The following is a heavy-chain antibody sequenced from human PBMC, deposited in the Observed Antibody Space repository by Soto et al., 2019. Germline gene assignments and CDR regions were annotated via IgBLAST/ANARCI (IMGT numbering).Heavy chain of an antibody. CDR3: ARDGYYDYVWGSYTSGY. J-gene: IGHJ4*02. Sequence: GASVKVSCKASGYTFTSYGISWVRQAPGQGLEWMGWISAYNGNTNYAQKLQGRVTMTTDTSTSTAYMELRSLRSDDTAVYYCARDGYYDYVWGSYTSGYWGQGTLVTVSS. D-gene: IGHD3-16*01. V-gene: IGHV1-18*01. CDR2: ISAYNGNT. CDR1: GYTFTSYG.